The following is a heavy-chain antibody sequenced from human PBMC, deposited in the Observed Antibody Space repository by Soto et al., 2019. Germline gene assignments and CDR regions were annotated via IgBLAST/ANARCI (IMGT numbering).Heavy chain of an antibody. CDR3: AKVLSYYYGWFDP. CDR1: GFKFSDYA. Sequence: VGSLRLSCTASGFKFSDYAITWVRQAPGEGLEWVSVISGSGGVTYFADSVKGRFTVSRDNSKNTVFLQLNNVRVEDSAVYFCAKVLSYYYGWFDPCGLGTLVTVSS. V-gene: IGHV3-23*01. CDR2: ISGSGGVT. J-gene: IGHJ5*02. D-gene: IGHD3-22*01.